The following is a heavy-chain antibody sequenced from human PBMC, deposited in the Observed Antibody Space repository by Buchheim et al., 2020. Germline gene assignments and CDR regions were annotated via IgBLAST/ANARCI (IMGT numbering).Heavy chain of an antibody. CDR2: IYYSGTT. CDR3: ARQGGYSGHNWFDA. Sequence: QVHLQESGPGLVKPSETLSLTCTVSGGSIGTYFWSWIRQPPGKGLEWIGYIYYSGTTHYSPSLKGRVTISVDTSNNQVSLQLNAVTAADTAVYYCARQGGYSGHNWFDAWGQGT. D-gene: IGHD5-12*01. J-gene: IGHJ5*02. V-gene: IGHV4-59*08. CDR1: GGSIGTYF.